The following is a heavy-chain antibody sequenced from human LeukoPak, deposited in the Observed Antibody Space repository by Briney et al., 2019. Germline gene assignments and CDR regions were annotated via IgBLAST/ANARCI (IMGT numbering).Heavy chain of an antibody. V-gene: IGHV1-2*02. J-gene: IGHJ6*03. D-gene: IGHD1/OR15-1a*01. CDR2: INPNSGGT. Sequence: ASVKVSCKASGYTFTGYYMHWVRQAPGQGLEWMGWINPNSGGTNYAQKFQGRVTMTRDTSISTAYMELSRLRSDDTAVYYCARDPEARTPHRDVWGKGTTVTVSS. CDR1: GYTFTGYY. CDR3: ARDPEARTPHRDV.